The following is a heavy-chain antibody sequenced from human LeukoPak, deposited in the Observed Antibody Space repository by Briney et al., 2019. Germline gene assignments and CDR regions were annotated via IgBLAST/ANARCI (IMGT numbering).Heavy chain of an antibody. CDR3: VRERGQDWKALDI. Sequence: ASVKVSCKASGYTYTSYAMNWVRQAPGQGLEWMGWINTDTGNPTYAQGSTGRFVFSLDTSVTTAYLQISSLKTEDTAVYYCVRERGQDWKALDIWGQGTMVTVS. J-gene: IGHJ3*02. D-gene: IGHD1-1*01. CDR1: GYTYTSYA. CDR2: INTDTGNP. V-gene: IGHV7-4-1*02.